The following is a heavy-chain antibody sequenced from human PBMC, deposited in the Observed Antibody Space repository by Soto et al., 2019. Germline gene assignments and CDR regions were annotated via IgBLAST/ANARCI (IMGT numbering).Heavy chain of an antibody. J-gene: IGHJ5*02. V-gene: IGHV4-34*01. Sequence: SETLSLTCAVYGGSFSGYYWSWIRQPPGKGLEWIGEINHSGSTNYNPSLKSRVTISVDTSKNQFSLKLSSVTAADTAVYYCARGRGITIFGAGLNWFDPWGQGALVTSPQ. CDR1: GGSFSGYY. CDR3: ARGRGITIFGAGLNWFDP. D-gene: IGHD3-3*01. CDR2: INHSGST.